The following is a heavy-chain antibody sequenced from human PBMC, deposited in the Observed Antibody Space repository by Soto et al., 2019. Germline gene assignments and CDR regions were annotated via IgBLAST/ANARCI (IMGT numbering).Heavy chain of an antibody. J-gene: IGHJ4*02. CDR1: GGSISTYY. D-gene: IGHD4-4*01. Sequence: QVQLQGSGPGLVKPSETLSLRCSVSGGSISTYYWSWIRQPPGKRLEWIGNVYYNGNTNYNPSVKSRVSISVDTSKNEFFLWLSSVTAADTAVYYCARGGATGYLDSWGQGTRVIVSS. CDR2: VYYNGNT. V-gene: IGHV4-59*01. CDR3: ARGGATGYLDS.